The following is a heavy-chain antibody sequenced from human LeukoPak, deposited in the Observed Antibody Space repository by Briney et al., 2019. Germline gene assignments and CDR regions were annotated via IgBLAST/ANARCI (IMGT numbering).Heavy chain of an antibody. CDR2: ISSSGST. CDR3: AGDSGYVAFDI. Sequence: SETLSLTCAVYGGSFSGYYWSWIRQPAGKGLEWIGRISSSGSTNYNPSLKSRVTISVDTSKNQFSLKLSSVTAADTAVYYCAGDSGYVAFDIWGQGTMVTVSS. V-gene: IGHV4-59*10. CDR1: GGSFSGYY. D-gene: IGHD3-22*01. J-gene: IGHJ3*02.